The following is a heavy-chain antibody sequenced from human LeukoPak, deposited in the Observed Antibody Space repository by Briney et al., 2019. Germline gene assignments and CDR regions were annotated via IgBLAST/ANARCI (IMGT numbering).Heavy chain of an antibody. Sequence: SETLSLTCTVSGGSFSNYYWGWMRQPPGKGLEWIGYIYYSGSTNYNPSLKSRVTISVDTSKNQFSLKLSSVTAADTAVYYCARSRTGGGYYYWYFDLWGRGTLVTVSS. CDR2: IYYSGST. V-gene: IGHV4-59*01. D-gene: IGHD3-22*01. J-gene: IGHJ2*01. CDR3: ARSRTGGGYYYWYFDL. CDR1: GGSFSNYY.